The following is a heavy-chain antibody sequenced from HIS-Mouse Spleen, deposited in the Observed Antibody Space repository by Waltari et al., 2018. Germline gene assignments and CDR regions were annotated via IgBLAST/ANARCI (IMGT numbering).Heavy chain of an antibody. J-gene: IGHJ4*02. Sequence: QVQLVQSGAEVKKPGASVKVSCKASGYTFTGSYLHWVRQAPGQGLAWMGWINPNSGGTNYAQKFQGRVTMTRDTSISTAYMELSRLRSDDTAVYYCARGDYYGSGSYYNVIDYWGQGTLVTVSS. V-gene: IGHV1-2*02. CDR1: GYTFTGSY. D-gene: IGHD3-10*01. CDR3: ARGDYYGSGSYYNVIDY. CDR2: INPNSGGT.